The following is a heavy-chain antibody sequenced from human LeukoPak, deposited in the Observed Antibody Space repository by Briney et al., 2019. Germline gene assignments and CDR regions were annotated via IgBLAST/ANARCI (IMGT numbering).Heavy chain of an antibody. J-gene: IGHJ4*02. CDR2: IYFTGST. V-gene: IGHV4-61*01. CDR1: GGSVSSGSYY. D-gene: IGHD7-27*01. Sequence: PSETLSLTCTVSGGSVSSGSYYWTWIRQPPGKGLEWLGYIYFTGSTNYNPSLKSRVTISVDTFKNQFSLKLSSVTAADTAVYYCARDRGNWGLDYWGQGTLVTVSS. CDR3: ARDRGNWGLDY.